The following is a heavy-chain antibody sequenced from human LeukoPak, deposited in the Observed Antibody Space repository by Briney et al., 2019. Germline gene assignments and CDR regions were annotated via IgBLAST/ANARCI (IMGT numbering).Heavy chain of an antibody. J-gene: IGHJ4*02. Sequence: PGGSLRLSCAASGFSFSSYGFHWVRQAPGKGLEWVSAISYDGNHIHYADSVKGRFTISRDNSKNTLYLQMNSLRAEDTAVYYCARESSGYPDYWGQGTLVTVSS. CDR2: ISYDGNHI. D-gene: IGHD3-22*01. CDR3: ARESSGYPDY. CDR1: GFSFSSYG. V-gene: IGHV3-33*01.